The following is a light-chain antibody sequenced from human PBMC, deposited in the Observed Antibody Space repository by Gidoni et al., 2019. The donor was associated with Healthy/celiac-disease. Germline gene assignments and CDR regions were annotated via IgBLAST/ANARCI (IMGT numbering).Light chain of an antibody. CDR2: DAS. V-gene: IGKV1-33*01. Sequence: DIQLTQSPSSLSASVGDRVTITCQASQDISHYLNWYQQKPGKAPKLLIYDASNLETGVPSRFSGSGSGTDFTFTISSLQPEEIATYYCQQYDNLPLTFGGGTKVEIK. CDR1: QDISHY. CDR3: QQYDNLPLT. J-gene: IGKJ4*01.